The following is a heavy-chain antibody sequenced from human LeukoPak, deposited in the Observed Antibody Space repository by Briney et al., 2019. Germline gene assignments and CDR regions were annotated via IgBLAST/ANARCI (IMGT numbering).Heavy chain of an antibody. CDR1: GYSFTSYW. Sequence: GESLKISCKGSGYSFTSYWIGRVRQMHWKGLEWMGIISFGDSDSRYSPSFQGQVTISVDKSINTAYLQWSSLKASDTAMYYCARQGEVGATDYWGQGTLVTVSS. CDR3: ARQGEVGATDY. D-gene: IGHD1-26*01. V-gene: IGHV5-51*01. J-gene: IGHJ4*02. CDR2: ISFGDSDS.